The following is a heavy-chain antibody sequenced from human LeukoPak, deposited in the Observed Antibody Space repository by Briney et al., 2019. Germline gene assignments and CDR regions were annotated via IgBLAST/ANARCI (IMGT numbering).Heavy chain of an antibody. V-gene: IGHV4-30-2*01. J-gene: IGHJ5*02. CDR1: GDSISSGGYS. D-gene: IGHD3-10*01. CDR2: VYYGGSA. CDR3: ARCFSSGQFKWFDP. Sequence: SQTLSLTCAVSGDSISSGGYSWSWIRRPLGQGLEWIGYVYYGGSAYYNPSLKSRVNISVDRSKNQFSLTLNSVTAADTAVYYCARCFSSGQFKWFDPWGQGTLVTVSS.